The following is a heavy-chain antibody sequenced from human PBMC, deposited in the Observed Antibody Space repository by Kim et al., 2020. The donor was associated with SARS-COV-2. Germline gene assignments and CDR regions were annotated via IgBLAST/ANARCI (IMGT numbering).Heavy chain of an antibody. D-gene: IGHD6-6*01. V-gene: IGHV1-18*01. CDR1: GYTFISYG. Sequence: ASVKVSCKASGYTFISYGISWVRQALGQGLEWMGWISTYNGDTNYARKIQGRATMTTDTSTSTVYMEVRSLRSDDTAVYYCARGKGAESSSPWYYWGQGTLVTVSS. J-gene: IGHJ4*02. CDR2: ISTYNGDT. CDR3: ARGKGAESSSPWYY.